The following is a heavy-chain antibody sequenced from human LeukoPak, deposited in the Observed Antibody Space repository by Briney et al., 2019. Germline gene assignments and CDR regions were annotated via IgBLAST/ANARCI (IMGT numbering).Heavy chain of an antibody. CDR2: INWNGGST. V-gene: IGHV3-20*01. CDR1: GFTFSNYI. J-gene: IGHJ3*02. Sequence: PGGSLRLSCAASGFTFSNYIMSWVRQAPGKGLEWVSGINWNGGSTGYAGSVKGRFTISRDNAKNSLYLQMNSLRAEDTALYHCARGFMITFGGAPDDAFDIWGQGTMVTVSS. CDR3: ARGFMITFGGAPDDAFDI. D-gene: IGHD3-16*01.